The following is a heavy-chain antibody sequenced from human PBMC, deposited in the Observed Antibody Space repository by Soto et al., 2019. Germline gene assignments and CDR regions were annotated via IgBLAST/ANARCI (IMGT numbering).Heavy chain of an antibody. V-gene: IGHV4-4*07. J-gene: IGHJ6*02. Sequence: QVQLQESGPGLVKPSETLSLTCTVSGVSMTDFYWSWVRQPAGKGLEWLGRVYGSGSSSYNPSLKGRGTMSLDTSKSLFSLNLTSVTAAATAVYYSAVGDPPTWGQGTSVIVSS. CDR3: AVGDPPT. CDR2: VYGSGSS. CDR1: GVSMTDFY.